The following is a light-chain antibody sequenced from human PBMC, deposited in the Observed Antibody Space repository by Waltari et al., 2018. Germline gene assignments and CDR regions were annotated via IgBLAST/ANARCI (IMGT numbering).Light chain of an antibody. V-gene: IGKV2-40*01. CDR1: QSLLESDDGNSY. CDR3: MQHIQFPS. Sequence: DIVLTQTPLSLPVTPGEAASTSRRPRQSLLESDDGNSYLYWYLQKPGQSPQLLIYTVSYRASGVPDRFSGSGSGTDFTLKISRVEAEDVGVYYCMQHIQFPSFGQGTRLEIK. J-gene: IGKJ5*01. CDR2: TVS.